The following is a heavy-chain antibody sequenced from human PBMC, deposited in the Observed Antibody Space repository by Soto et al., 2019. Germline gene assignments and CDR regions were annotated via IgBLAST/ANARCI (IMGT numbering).Heavy chain of an antibody. CDR3: ARHIWDV. CDR2: IYSDGNT. Sequence: GGSLRLSCAASGFTVSSNYMSWVRQAPGKGLEWVSVIYSDGNTYYAGSVKGRFTISRDNSKNTVYLQMNRLRAEDTAVYYCARHIWDVWGQGTTVTVSS. V-gene: IGHV3-53*01. D-gene: IGHD2-21*01. J-gene: IGHJ6*02. CDR1: GFTVSSNY.